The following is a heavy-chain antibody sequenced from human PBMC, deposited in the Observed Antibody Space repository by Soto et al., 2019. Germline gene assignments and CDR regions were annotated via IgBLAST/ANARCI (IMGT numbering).Heavy chain of an antibody. V-gene: IGHV3-30*01. CDR3: AAVGAGTSRRSDAFDI. D-gene: IGHD2-2*01. J-gene: IGHJ3*02. CDR1: GFTFSNYA. Sequence: QVQLVESGGTVVQPGRSLRLSCAASGFTFSNYAMHWVRQAPGKGLEWVAFISYDGRHTYYPDSVKGRFTISRDNSKNRLNLQMNSLRAEDTVVYYCAAVGAGTSRRSDAFDIWGQGTMVTVSS. CDR2: ISYDGRHT.